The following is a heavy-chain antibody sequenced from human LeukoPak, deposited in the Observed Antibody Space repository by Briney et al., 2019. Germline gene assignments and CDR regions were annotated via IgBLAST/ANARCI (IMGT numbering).Heavy chain of an antibody. Sequence: GGSLRLSCAASGFTFSSYGMHWVRQAPGKGLEWVAFIRYDGSNKYYVDSVKGRFTISRDNSKNTLYLQMNSLRAEDTAVYYCTTDLGDYGDYVRCWGQGTLVTVSS. CDR2: IRYDGSNK. V-gene: IGHV3-30*02. CDR1: GFTFSSYG. D-gene: IGHD4-17*01. J-gene: IGHJ4*02. CDR3: TTDLGDYGDYVRC.